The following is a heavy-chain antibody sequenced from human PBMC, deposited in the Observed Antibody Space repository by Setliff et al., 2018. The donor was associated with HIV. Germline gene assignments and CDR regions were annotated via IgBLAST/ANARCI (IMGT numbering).Heavy chain of an antibody. CDR2: IYTTGST. V-gene: IGHV4-61*09. CDR3: AREGLRIAAAGYNWFDP. CDR1: GGSISSGSYY. D-gene: IGHD6-13*01. J-gene: IGHJ5*02. Sequence: SETLSLTCTVSGGSISSGSYYWSWIRQPAGKGLEWIGHIYTTGSTNYNPSLKSRVTISVDTSKNQFSLKLNSVTAAYTALYYCAREGLRIAAAGYNWFDPWGPGTLVTVS.